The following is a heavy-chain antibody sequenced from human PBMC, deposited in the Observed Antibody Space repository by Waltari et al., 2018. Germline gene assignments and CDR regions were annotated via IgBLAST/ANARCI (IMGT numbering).Heavy chain of an antibody. V-gene: IGHV3-7*01. D-gene: IGHD5-18*01. J-gene: IGHJ4*02. CDR2: RKQEGSER. CDR3: VSWCVGYSDWGH. CDR1: RFTFGNYW. Sequence: EMQLVASGGGLVQPGGSLRLSCAASRFTFGNYWMSWVRQAPGKGGEGVANRKQEGSERYYVDSVKGRFTISRDNAKRSQYLQRNSLRVEDTAVYYCVSWCVGYSDWGHWGQGTLVTVSS.